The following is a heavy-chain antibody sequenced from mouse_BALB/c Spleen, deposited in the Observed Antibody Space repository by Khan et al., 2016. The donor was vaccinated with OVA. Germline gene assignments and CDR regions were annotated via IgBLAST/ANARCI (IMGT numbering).Heavy chain of an antibody. CDR3: ARIVIGAADYAIDY. CDR2: IWSGGST. V-gene: IGHV2-4-1*01. Sequence: QVQLKQSGPGLVQPSQSLYITCTVSGFSLTSYGVQWVRQSPGKGLEWLGVIWSGGSTDYNAAYISRRSISKDNARSKDFFKMHSRQANDKARYYFARIVIGAADYAIDYWGQGTSVTVSS. CDR1: GFSLTSYG. D-gene: IGHD2-14*01. J-gene: IGHJ4*01.